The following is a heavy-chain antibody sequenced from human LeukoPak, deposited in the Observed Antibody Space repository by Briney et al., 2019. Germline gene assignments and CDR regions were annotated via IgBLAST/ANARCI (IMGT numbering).Heavy chain of an antibody. CDR1: GGSITSGSYY. J-gene: IGHJ3*02. CDR2: IYSGGST. Sequence: SETLSLTCTVSGGSITSGSYYWAWIRQPPGKGLEWIGSIYSGGSTYYHPSLKSRVTISVDTSKNQFSLKLSSVTAADTAVYYCARTVTTALADAFDIWGQGTMVTVSS. V-gene: IGHV4-39*07. D-gene: IGHD4-17*01. CDR3: ARTVTTALADAFDI.